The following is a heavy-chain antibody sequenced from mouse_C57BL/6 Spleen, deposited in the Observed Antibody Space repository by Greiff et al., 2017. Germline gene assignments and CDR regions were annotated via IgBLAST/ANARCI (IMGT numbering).Heavy chain of an antibody. V-gene: IGHV1-82*01. Sequence: QVQLQQSGPELVKPGASVKISCKASGYAFSSSWMNWVKQRPGKGLEWIGRIYPGDGDTNYNGKFKGKATLTADKSSSTAYMQLSRLTSADSAVYFGAREEAYYSNYGAYWGQGTLVTVSA. CDR1: GYAFSSSW. J-gene: IGHJ3*01. CDR2: IYPGDGDT. CDR3: AREEAYYSNYGAY. D-gene: IGHD2-5*01.